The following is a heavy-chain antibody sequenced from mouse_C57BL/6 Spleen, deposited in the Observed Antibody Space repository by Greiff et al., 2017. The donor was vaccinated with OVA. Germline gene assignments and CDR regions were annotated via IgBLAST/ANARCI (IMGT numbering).Heavy chain of an antibody. J-gene: IGHJ4*01. Sequence: VQLQQSGAELVKPGASVKLSCTASGFNIKDYYMHWVKQRTEQGLEWIGRIDPEDGETEYAPKFQGKATITADTSSNTAYLQLSSLTSEDTAVYYCARWGLPVYAMDYWGQGTSVTVSS. CDR2: IDPEDGET. CDR1: GFNIKDYY. V-gene: IGHV14-2*01. D-gene: IGHD2-4*01. CDR3: ARWGLPVYAMDY.